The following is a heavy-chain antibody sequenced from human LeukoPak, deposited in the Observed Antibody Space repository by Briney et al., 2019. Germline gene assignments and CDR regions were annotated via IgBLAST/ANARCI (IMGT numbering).Heavy chain of an antibody. Sequence: ASVKVSCKASGYIFTGYLMHWVRQAPGQGLEWMGWISPNSGDTKYAQKFQGRVTMTRDTSISTAYMEVSRLRSDDTAVYYCVRGLTTVTTWLYLWGRGTLVTVSS. CDR2: ISPNSGDT. CDR1: GYIFTGYL. D-gene: IGHD4-17*01. J-gene: IGHJ2*01. V-gene: IGHV1-2*02. CDR3: VRGLTTVTTWLYL.